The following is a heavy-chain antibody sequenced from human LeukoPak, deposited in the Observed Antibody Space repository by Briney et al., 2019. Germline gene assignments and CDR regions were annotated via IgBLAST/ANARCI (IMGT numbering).Heavy chain of an antibody. D-gene: IGHD7-27*01. CDR1: GFTFSNHG. V-gene: IGHV3-23*01. Sequence: GGSLRLSCAASGFTFSNHGMNWVRQAPGKVLEWLSGVSPPGGGTYYADSVKGRFTISRDDSKNTLSLQMNSLRVEDTAVYYCARDLAWGAFDYWGQGTLVTVSS. CDR3: ARDLAWGAFDY. CDR2: VSPPGGGT. J-gene: IGHJ4*02.